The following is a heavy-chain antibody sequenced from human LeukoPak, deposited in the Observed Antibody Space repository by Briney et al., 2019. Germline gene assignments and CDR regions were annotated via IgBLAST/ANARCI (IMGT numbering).Heavy chain of an antibody. CDR3: AKEGLITLWFGEEVNDAFDI. D-gene: IGHD3-10*01. J-gene: IGHJ3*02. CDR1: GFTFSSYA. V-gene: IGHV3-23*01. CDR2: ISGSGGST. Sequence: PGGSLRLSCAASGFTFSSYAMSWVRQAPGKGLEWVSAISGSGGSTYYADSVKGRFTISRDNSKNTLYLQMNSLRAEDTAVYYCAKEGLITLWFGEEVNDAFDIWGQGTMVTVSS.